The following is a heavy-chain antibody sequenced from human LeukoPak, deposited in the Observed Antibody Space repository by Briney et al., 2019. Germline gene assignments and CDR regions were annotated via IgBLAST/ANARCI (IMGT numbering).Heavy chain of an antibody. V-gene: IGHV6-1*01. J-gene: IGHJ4*02. CDR2: TYYRSKWHN. D-gene: IGHD3-10*01. Sequence: SQTLSLTCAISGDSVSSNSAAWNWIRQSPARGLEWLGRTYYRSKWHNDYAPSVKSRITIDPDTSKNQFSLQVNSMTPEDTAVYYCVRSRGDLDYWGQGTLVTVSS. CDR1: GDSVSSNSAA. CDR3: VRSRGDLDY.